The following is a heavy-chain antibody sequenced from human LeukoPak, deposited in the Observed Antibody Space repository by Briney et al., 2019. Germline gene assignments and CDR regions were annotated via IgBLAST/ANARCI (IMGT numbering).Heavy chain of an antibody. D-gene: IGHD3-22*01. CDR1: GFTFSSYS. CDR2: ISSSSSTI. Sequence: PGGSLRLSWAASGFTFSSYSMNWVRQAPGKGLEWVSYISSSSSTIYYADSVKGRFTISRDNAKNSLYLQMNSLRDEDTAVYYCARDKYPVGYYYDSSTDAFDIWGQGTMVTVSS. V-gene: IGHV3-48*02. CDR3: ARDKYPVGYYYDSSTDAFDI. J-gene: IGHJ3*02.